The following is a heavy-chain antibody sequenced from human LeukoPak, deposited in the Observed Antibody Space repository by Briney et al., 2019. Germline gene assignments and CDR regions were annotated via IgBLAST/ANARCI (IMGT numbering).Heavy chain of an antibody. D-gene: IGHD2-15*01. Sequence: GASVKVSFKASGYTFTGYYMHWVRQAPGQGLEWMGWINPNSGGTDCAQRFQGRVTMTRDTSITMIYMEMSSLTPDDTAVYYCARAGYCSDGKCYTFDYWGQGTLVTVSS. J-gene: IGHJ4*02. CDR3: ARAGYCSDGKCYTFDY. CDR1: GYTFTGYY. V-gene: IGHV1-2*02. CDR2: INPNSGGT.